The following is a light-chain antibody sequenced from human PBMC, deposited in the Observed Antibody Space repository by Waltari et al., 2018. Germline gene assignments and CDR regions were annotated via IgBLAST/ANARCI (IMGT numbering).Light chain of an antibody. V-gene: IGLV2-23*02. CDR3: SSYAAYNTVI. Sequence: QSTLTQPAPVSGSLGQSITISCIGTSGDVGNYNLVPWYQQHPGKAPNFMIYGVNKRPPGVSNRLSGSKPGNTASLTISWLQGEDEAIYFCSSYAAYNTVIFGEGTNVTVL. J-gene: IGLJ2*01. CDR2: GVN. CDR1: SGDVGNYNL.